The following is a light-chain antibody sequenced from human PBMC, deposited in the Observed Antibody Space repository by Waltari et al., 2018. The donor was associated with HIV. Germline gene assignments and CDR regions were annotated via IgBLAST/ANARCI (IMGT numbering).Light chain of an antibody. CDR1: RRDVGAYNY. V-gene: IGLV2-8*01. J-gene: IGLJ2*01. Sequence: QSALTQPPSASGSPGQSVPIPCPGTRRDVGAYNYVSWFQQHPGKAPKLMIYDVTKRPSGVPDRFSGSKSGNTASLTVSGLQAEDEADYYCASHAGSKDVFGGGTRLTVL. CDR2: DVT. CDR3: ASHAGSKDV.